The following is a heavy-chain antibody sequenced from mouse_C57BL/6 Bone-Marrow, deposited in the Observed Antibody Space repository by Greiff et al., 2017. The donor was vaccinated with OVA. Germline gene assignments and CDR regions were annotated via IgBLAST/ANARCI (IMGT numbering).Heavy chain of an antibody. V-gene: IGHV1-81*01. D-gene: IGHD2-5*01. CDR2: IYPRSGNT. J-gene: IGHJ1*03. CDR1: GYTFTSYG. Sequence: QVHVKQSGAELARPGASVKLSCKASGYTFTSYGISWVKQRTGQGLEWIGEIYPRSGNTYYNEKFKGKATLTADKSSRTAYMELRSLTSADSAVFFWSSRQLDSNYVDWSFDVWGTGTTVTVSS. CDR3: SSRQLDSNYVDWSFDV.